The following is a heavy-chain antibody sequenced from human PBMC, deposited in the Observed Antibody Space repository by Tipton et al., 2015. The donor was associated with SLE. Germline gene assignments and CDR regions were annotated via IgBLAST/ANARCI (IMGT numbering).Heavy chain of an antibody. V-gene: IGHV4-61*02. Sequence: TLSLTCTVSGGSISSGSYYWSWIRQPAGKGLEWIGRIYTSGSTNYNPSLKSRVTISVDTSKNQFFLRLSSVTAADTAIYYCARPTSRSGWGQGILVTVSS. CDR3: ARPTSRSG. J-gene: IGHJ4*02. CDR1: GGSISSGSYY. CDR2: IYTSGST. D-gene: IGHD1-26*01.